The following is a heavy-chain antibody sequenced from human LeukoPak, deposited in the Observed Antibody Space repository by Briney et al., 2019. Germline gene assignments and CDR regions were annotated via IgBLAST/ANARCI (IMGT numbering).Heavy chain of an antibody. CDR2: IYTSGST. CDR1: GGSISSYY. J-gene: IGHJ3*02. Sequence: PSETLSLTCTVSGGSISSYYWSWIRQPAGKGLEWIGRIYTSGSTNYNPPLKSRVTMSADTSKNQFSLKLSSVTAADTAVYYCARGVGVVPVNDAFDIWGQGTMVTVSS. CDR3: ARGVGVVPVNDAFDI. D-gene: IGHD2-2*01. V-gene: IGHV4-4*07.